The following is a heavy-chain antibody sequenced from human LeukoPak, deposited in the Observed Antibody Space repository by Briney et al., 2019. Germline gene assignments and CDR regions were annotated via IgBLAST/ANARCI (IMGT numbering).Heavy chain of an antibody. CDR1: GGSISSYY. V-gene: IGHV4-59*08. Sequence: SETLSLTCIAAGGSISSYYWSGIRQPPGKGLEGIGYIYSSGSTDYNPSLKSRVTISLDTSNHQFSLKLTSVTAADTAVYYCARHVGIHLWSLYFDYWGQGSLVTVSS. D-gene: IGHD5-18*01. J-gene: IGHJ4*02. CDR2: IYSSGST. CDR3: ARHVGIHLWSLYFDY.